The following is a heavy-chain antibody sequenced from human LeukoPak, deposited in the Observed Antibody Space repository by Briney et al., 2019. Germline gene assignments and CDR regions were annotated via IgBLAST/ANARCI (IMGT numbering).Heavy chain of an antibody. CDR1: GYTFTGYY. V-gene: IGHV1-2*02. CDR3: ARVPGCSSTSCYPNFDY. Sequence: ASVKVSCKASGYTFTGYYMHWVRQAPGQGLEWMGWINPNSGGTNYAQKFQGRVTMTRDTSISTAYMELSRLRSDDTAVYYCARVPGCSSTSCYPNFDYWGQGTLVTVSS. J-gene: IGHJ4*02. D-gene: IGHD2-2*01. CDR2: INPNSGGT.